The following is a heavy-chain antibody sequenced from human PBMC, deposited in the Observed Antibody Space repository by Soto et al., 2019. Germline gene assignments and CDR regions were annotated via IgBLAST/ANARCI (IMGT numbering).Heavy chain of an antibody. J-gene: IGHJ3*02. CDR3: ARDPRRIAAAGTSDAFDI. Sequence: SETLSLTCTVSGGSISSGGYYWSWIRQHPGKGLEWIGYIYYSGSTYYNPSLKSRVTISVDTSKNQFSLKLSSVTAADTAVYYCARDPRRIAAAGTSDAFDIWGQGTMVTVSS. CDR1: GGSISSGGYY. V-gene: IGHV4-31*03. CDR2: IYYSGST. D-gene: IGHD6-13*01.